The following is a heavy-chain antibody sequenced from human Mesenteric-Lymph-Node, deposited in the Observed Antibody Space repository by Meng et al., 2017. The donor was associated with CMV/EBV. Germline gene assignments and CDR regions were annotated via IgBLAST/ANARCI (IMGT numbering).Heavy chain of an antibody. CDR1: GGSISSYY. Sequence: SETLSFTCTVSGGSISSYYWSWIRQPPGKGLEWIGYIYYSGSTNYNPSLKSRVTISVDTSKNQFSLKLSSVTAADTAVYYCARAMYSGSLGSDYWGQGTLVTVSS. V-gene: IGHV4-59*01. D-gene: IGHD1-26*01. J-gene: IGHJ4*02. CDR2: IYYSGST. CDR3: ARAMYSGSLGSDY.